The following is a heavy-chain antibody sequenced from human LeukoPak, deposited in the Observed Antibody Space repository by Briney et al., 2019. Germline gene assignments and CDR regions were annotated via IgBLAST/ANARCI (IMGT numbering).Heavy chain of an antibody. CDR1: GGSISSYY. V-gene: IGHV4-4*07. D-gene: IGHD4-17*01. J-gene: IGHJ6*03. CDR2: IYTSGST. CDR3: ARWHYGDPPYYYYYMDV. Sequence: SETLSLTCTVSGGSISSYYLSWIRQPAGKGLEWIGRIYTSGSTNYNPSLKSRVTMSVATSKNQFSLKLSSVTAADTAVYYCARWHYGDPPYYYYYMDVWGKGTTVTVSS.